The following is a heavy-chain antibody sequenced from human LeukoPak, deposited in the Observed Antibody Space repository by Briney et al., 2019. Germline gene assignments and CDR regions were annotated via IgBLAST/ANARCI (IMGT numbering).Heavy chain of an antibody. J-gene: IGHJ6*03. CDR3: AKAFYDYGDTGHYYYYMDV. Sequence: GGSLRLSCAASGFTFSRYGMHWVRQAPGKGLEWVAVISYDGSNKYYADSVKGRFTISRDNSKNTLYLQMNSLRAEDTAVYYCAKAFYDYGDTGHYYYYMDVWGKGTTVTVSS. CDR1: GFTFSRYG. D-gene: IGHD4-17*01. V-gene: IGHV3-30*18. CDR2: ISYDGSNK.